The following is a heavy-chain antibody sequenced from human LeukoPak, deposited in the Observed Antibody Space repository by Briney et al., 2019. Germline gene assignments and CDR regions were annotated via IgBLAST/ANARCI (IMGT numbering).Heavy chain of an antibody. D-gene: IGHD3-10*01. V-gene: IGHV4-59*08. CDR3: ARGVRDGLWFGELWGPPRGYYYYYMDV. CDR2: IYYTGST. CDR1: GDSISTYY. J-gene: IGHJ6*03. Sequence: SETLSLTCTVSGDSISTYYWSWIRQPPGKGLEWIGYIYYTGSTNYNPSLKSRVTISVDTSKNQFSLKLSSVTAADTAVYYCARGVRDGLWFGELWGPPRGYYYYYMDVWGKGTTVTISS.